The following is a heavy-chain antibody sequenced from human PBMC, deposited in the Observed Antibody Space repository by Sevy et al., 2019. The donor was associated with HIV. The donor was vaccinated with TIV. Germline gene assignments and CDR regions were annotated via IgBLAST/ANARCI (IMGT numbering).Heavy chain of an antibody. CDR2: LKGETDGGTT. Sequence: GGSLRLSCAASGFTVNNAWMNWVRQVPGKGLEWVGRLKGETDGGTTDYAAPVKGRFTISRDDSKNMVSLQMNRLKTEDTAVYYCTRERSEWLRIVAEYWSFDLWGRGTLVTVSS. J-gene: IGHJ2*01. CDR1: GFTVNNAW. V-gene: IGHV3-15*07. D-gene: IGHD5-12*01. CDR3: TRERSEWLRIVAEYWSFDL.